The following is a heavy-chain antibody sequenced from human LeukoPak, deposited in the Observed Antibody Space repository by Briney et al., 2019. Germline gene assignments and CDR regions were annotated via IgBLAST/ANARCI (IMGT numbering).Heavy chain of an antibody. CDR2: INHSGST. CDR1: GGSFSGYY. J-gene: IGHJ4*02. V-gene: IGHV4-34*01. Sequence: SETLSLTCAVYGGSFSGYYWSWIRQPPGKGLEWIGEINHSGSTNYNPSLKSRVTISVDTSKNQFSLKLSSVTAADTAVYYCARPRYSSGRIFDYWGQGTLVTVSS. D-gene: IGHD6-19*01. CDR3: ARPRYSSGRIFDY.